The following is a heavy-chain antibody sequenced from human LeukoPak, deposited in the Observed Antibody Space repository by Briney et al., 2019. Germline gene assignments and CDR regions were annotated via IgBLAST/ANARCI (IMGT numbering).Heavy chain of an antibody. D-gene: IGHD6-13*01. V-gene: IGHV3-73*01. CDR2: IRTKANTYAT. Sequence: GGSLRLSCAASGFIFSSYGMHWVRQASGKGLEWVGLIRTKANTYATAYAASVTGRFTISRDDSKTTSYLQMNSLKTEDTALYFCTTSYSGNSWYDWFGPWGQGTLVTVSS. CDR3: TTSYSGNSWYDWFGP. J-gene: IGHJ5*02. CDR1: GFIFSSYG.